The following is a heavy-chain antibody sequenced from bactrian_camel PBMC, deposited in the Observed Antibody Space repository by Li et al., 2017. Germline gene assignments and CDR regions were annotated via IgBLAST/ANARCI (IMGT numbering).Heavy chain of an antibody. CDR1: GFTSSGNC. Sequence: HVQLVESGGGSVQAGGSLRLSCAASGFTSSGNCMGWFRQAPGNECELISRISSDGTTLYADSVKGRFTISRDNAKNTVSLQMTSLKPEDMAMYYCAAHRYAVVYSDYVSWGQGTQVTVS. CDR3: AAHRYAVVYSDYVS. CDR2: ISSDGTT. D-gene: IGHD4*01. J-gene: IGHJ4*01. V-gene: IGHV3S53*01.